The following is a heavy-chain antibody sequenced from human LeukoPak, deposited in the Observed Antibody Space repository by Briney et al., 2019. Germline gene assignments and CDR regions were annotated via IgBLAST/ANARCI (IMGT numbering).Heavy chain of an antibody. CDR2: ISSSSSYI. Sequence: GGSLRLSCAASGFTFSSYDMHWVRQAPGKGLEWVSSISSSSSYIYYADSVKGRFTISRDNAKNSLYLQMNSLRAEDTAVYYCAREGPSDAFDIWGQGTMVTVSS. V-gene: IGHV3-21*01. J-gene: IGHJ3*02. CDR3: AREGPSDAFDI. CDR1: GFTFSSYD.